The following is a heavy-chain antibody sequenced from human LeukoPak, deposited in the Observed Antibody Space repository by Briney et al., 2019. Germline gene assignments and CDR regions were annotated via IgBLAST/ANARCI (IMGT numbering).Heavy chain of an antibody. V-gene: IGHV1-69*13. CDR3: ARGIDYGDYDNWFDP. D-gene: IGHD4-17*01. CDR1: GGTFSSYA. J-gene: IGHJ5*02. CDR2: IIPIFGTA. Sequence: SVRVSCKASGGTFSSYAISWVRQAPGQGLEWMGGIIPIFGTANYAQKFQGRVTITADESTSTAYMELSSLRSEDTAVYYCARGIDYGDYDNWFDPWGQGTLVTVSS.